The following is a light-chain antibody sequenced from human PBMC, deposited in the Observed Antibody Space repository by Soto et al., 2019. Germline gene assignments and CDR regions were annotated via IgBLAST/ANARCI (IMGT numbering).Light chain of an antibody. CDR1: RSDIGGYNY. CDR3: CSYAGSYTFYV. CDR2: DVS. Sequence: QSVLTQPASVSGSPGQSVTISCTGPRSDIGGYNYVSWYQQHPGKAPKLMIYDVSKRPSGVPDRFSGSKSGNTASLTISGLQAEDEADYYCCSYAGSYTFYVFGTGTKVTVL. J-gene: IGLJ1*01. V-gene: IGLV2-11*01.